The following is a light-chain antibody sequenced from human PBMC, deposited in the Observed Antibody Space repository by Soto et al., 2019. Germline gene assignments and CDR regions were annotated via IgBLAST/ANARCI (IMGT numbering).Light chain of an antibody. Sequence: QSALTQPAFVSGSPGQSITISCTGSSGDVGAYNYVSWYQQHPGKAPKLMIYDVNIRPPGVSNRFSGSKSGSTASLTISGLQAEDEADYYCSSYTTTYSLVFGGGTKLTVL. CDR1: SGDVGAYNY. V-gene: IGLV2-14*01. J-gene: IGLJ2*01. CDR3: SSYTTTYSLV. CDR2: DVN.